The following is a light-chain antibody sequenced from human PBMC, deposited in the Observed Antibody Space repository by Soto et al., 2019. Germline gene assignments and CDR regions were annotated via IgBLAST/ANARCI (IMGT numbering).Light chain of an antibody. J-gene: IGKJ1*01. V-gene: IGKV1-39*01. CDR1: QTISNY. CDR3: QQSYTTPWT. Sequence: DIQMTQSPSSLSLSVGDGVTITCRASQTISNYLNWYQQKPGRAPRLLIHAASTLQSGVPSRFSGSGSGTDFTLTIRSLEPEDFATYFCQQSYTTPWTFGLGTKVE. CDR2: AAS.